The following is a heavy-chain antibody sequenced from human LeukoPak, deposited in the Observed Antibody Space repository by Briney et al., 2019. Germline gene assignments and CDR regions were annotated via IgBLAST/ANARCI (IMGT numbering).Heavy chain of an antibody. CDR3: ARGSGSYYNLLFDY. V-gene: IGHV3-21*01. J-gene: IGHJ4*02. D-gene: IGHD3-10*01. CDR2: ISSSSSYI. CDR1: GFTFSSYS. Sequence: GGSLRLSCAASGFTFSSYSMNWVRQAPGKGLEWVSSISSSSSYIYYADSVKGRFTISRDNAKNSLYLRMNSLRAEDTAVYYCARGSGSYYNLLFDYWGQGTLVTVSS.